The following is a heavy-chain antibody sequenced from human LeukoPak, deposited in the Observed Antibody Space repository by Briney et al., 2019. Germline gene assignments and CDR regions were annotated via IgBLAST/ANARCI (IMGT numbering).Heavy chain of an antibody. CDR2: IHYSGST. V-gene: IGHV4-59*01. J-gene: IGHJ4*02. D-gene: IGHD3-22*01. CDR1: GGSISSYY. Sequence: SETLSLTFTVSGGSISSYYWSWIRQPPGKGLEWIGYIHYSGSTNYNPSLKSRVTISVDTSKNQFSLKLSSVTAADTAVYYCASLYYYDSSGYSYYFDYWGQGTLVTVSS. CDR3: ASLYYYDSSGYSYYFDY.